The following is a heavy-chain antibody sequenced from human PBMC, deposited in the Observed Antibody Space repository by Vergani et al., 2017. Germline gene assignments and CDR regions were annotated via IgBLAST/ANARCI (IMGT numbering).Heavy chain of an antibody. V-gene: IGHV3-48*01. CDR3: ARDLIRFLEWLLGSGMDV. Sequence: EVQLVESGGGLVQPGGSLRLSCAASGFTFSSYSMNWVRQAPGKGLEWVSYISSSSSTIYYADSVKGRFTISRDNAKNSLYLQMNSLRAEDTAVYYCARDLIRFLEWLLGSGMDVWGQGTTVTVSS. J-gene: IGHJ6*02. D-gene: IGHD3-3*01. CDR1: GFTFSSYS. CDR2: ISSSSSTI.